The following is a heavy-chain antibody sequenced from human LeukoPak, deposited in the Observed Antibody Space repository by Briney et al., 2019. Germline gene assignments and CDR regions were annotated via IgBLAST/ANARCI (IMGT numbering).Heavy chain of an antibody. V-gene: IGHV3-66*01. CDR2: IYSGGST. D-gene: IGHD6-13*01. J-gene: IGHJ4*02. Sequence: PGGPLRLSCAVSGFTVSSNHMSWVRQAPGKGLEWASVIYSGGSTYYADSVKGRFTISRDNSKNTLYLQMNSLRAEDTAVYYCAGGIAAAGTFDYWGQGTLVTVSS. CDR3: AGGIAAAGTFDY. CDR1: GFTVSSNH.